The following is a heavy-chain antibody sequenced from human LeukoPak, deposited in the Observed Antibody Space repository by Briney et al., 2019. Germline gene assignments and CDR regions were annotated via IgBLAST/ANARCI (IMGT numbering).Heavy chain of an antibody. CDR1: GVSISSYY. CDR2: IYYSGST. V-gene: IGHV4-59*01. D-gene: IGHD3-3*01. Sequence: PSETLSLTCTVSGVSISSYYWSWIRQPPGKGLEWIGYIYYSGSTNYNPSLKSRVTISVDTSKNQFSLKLSSVTAADTAVYYCARAGGDFWSGTNWFDPWGQGTLVTVSS. J-gene: IGHJ5*02. CDR3: ARAGGDFWSGTNWFDP.